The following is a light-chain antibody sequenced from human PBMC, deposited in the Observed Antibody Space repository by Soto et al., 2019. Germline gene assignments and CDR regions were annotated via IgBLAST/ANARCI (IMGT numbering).Light chain of an antibody. CDR2: DVI. CDR1: NTDVGAYDY. J-gene: IGLJ1*01. V-gene: IGLV2-14*03. Sequence: QSALTQPASVSGSPGQSITISGSGTNTDVGAYDYVSWYQQHPGKAPKLILYDVINRPSGVSDRFSGSKSGNTASLTISGLQAEDEAEYFCSSYSTNSNLVFGTGTQLTV. CDR3: SSYSTNSNLV.